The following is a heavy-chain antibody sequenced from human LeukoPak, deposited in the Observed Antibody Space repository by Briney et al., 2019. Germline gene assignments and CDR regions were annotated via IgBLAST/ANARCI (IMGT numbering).Heavy chain of an antibody. CDR3: ARAKLATYYMDV. V-gene: IGHV1-18*01. Sequence: ASVKVSCKASGYTFTSYGISWVRQAPGQGLEWMGWISAYNGNTNYAQKLQGRVTMTTDTSTSTAYMELRSLRSDHTAVYYCARAKLATYYMDVWGKGTTVTVSS. CDR2: ISAYNGNT. CDR1: GYTFTSYG. D-gene: IGHD1-1*01. J-gene: IGHJ6*03.